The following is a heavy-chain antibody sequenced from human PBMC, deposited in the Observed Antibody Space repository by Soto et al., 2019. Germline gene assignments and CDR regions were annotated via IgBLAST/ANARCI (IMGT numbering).Heavy chain of an antibody. J-gene: IGHJ6*03. CDR1: GDSVSSNSAA. D-gene: IGHD1-1*01. CDR3: AGTTSHHWLYMDV. CDR2: TYYRSRWYN. Sequence: PSQTLSLTCAISGDSVSSNSAAWNWIRQSPSRGLEWLARTYYRSRWYNDYAVSVRSRITVNADTSKNQFSLQLTSVTPEDTAIYYCAGTTSHHWLYMDVWGRGTTVTVSS. V-gene: IGHV6-1*01.